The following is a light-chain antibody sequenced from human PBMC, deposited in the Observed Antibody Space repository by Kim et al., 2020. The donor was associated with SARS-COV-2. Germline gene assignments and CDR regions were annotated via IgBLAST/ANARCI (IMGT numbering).Light chain of an antibody. V-gene: IGKV1-9*01. Sequence: IQLTQSPSSLSASVGDRVSITCRASQGISSYLAWYQQKPGKATKLLIYAASTLQSGVPSRFSGSGSGTDFTLTISSLQPEDFATYYCQHLNSYPITFGQGTRLEIK. CDR2: AAS. CDR1: QGISSY. J-gene: IGKJ5*01. CDR3: QHLNSYPIT.